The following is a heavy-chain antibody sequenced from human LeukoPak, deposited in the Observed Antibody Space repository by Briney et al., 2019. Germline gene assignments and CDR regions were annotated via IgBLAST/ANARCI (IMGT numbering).Heavy chain of an antibody. CDR2: IYPGDSDT. D-gene: IGHD2-2*01. CDR3: ARQYCSSTSRYEFLSGYYFDY. V-gene: IGHV5-51*01. J-gene: IGHJ4*02. CDR1: GYSFTSYW. Sequence: GESLKISCKGSGYSFTSYWVGWVRQMPGKGLEWMGIIYPGDSDTRYSPSFQGQVTISADKSISTAYLQWSSLKASDTAMYYCARQYCSSTSRYEFLSGYYFDYWGQGTLVTVSS.